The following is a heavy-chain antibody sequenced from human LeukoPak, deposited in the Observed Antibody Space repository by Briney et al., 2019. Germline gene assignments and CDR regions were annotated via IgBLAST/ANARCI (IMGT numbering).Heavy chain of an antibody. V-gene: IGHV3-7*04. CDR3: ARGQYQLL. CDR1: GFIFSSYW. CDR2: VNPDGNEK. D-gene: IGHD2-2*01. Sequence: GGSLRLSCAASGFIFSSYWMSWVRQAPGKGLEWVAKVNPDGNEKYYVDSVWGRFTISKDNPKNSVYLQMDSLKAEDTAVYYCARGQYQLLWGKGALIIVSS. J-gene: IGHJ4*02.